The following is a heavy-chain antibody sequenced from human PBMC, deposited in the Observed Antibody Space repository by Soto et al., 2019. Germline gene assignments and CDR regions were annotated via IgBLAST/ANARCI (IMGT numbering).Heavy chain of an antibody. CDR2: IKSKSDGGAR. Sequence: EVQVVESGGDLVKPGGSLRLSCVTSGFMFSSARMSWVRQAPGKGLEWVGRIKSKSDGGARDYAAPVKGRFSISRDDSKNTVYLQMNSLRAEDTAVYYCVEGWNDFWGQGTLVTVSS. D-gene: IGHD1-1*01. CDR1: GFMFSSAR. J-gene: IGHJ4*02. CDR3: VEGWNDF. V-gene: IGHV3-15*01.